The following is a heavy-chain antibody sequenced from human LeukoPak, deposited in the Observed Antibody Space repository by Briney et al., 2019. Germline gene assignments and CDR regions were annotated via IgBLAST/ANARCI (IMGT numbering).Heavy chain of an antibody. CDR1: GFTFSTSA. Sequence: GGSLRLSCAASGFTFSTSAMHWVRQAPGKGLEWVANIKQDGSEKYYVDSVKGRFTISRDNAKNSLYLQMNSLRAEDTAVYYCARDPHYYYDSSGYWRYWGQGTLVTVSS. CDR3: ARDPHYYYDSSGYWRY. D-gene: IGHD3-22*01. J-gene: IGHJ4*02. CDR2: IKQDGSEK. V-gene: IGHV3-7*01.